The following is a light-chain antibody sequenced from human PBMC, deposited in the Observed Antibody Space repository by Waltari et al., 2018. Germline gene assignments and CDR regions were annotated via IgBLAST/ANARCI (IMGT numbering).Light chain of an antibody. Sequence: DVVMTQSPLSLSVTLGQAASISCRSSESLVSSDGNTYFNWFHQRPGQPPRRLFYKVSNRDSGVPDRFSGSGSGTDFTLTISRVEAEDVGVYYCMQGIHRPWTFGQGTKVEIK. V-gene: IGKV2-30*01. J-gene: IGKJ1*01. CDR2: KVS. CDR1: ESLVSSDGNTY. CDR3: MQGIHRPWT.